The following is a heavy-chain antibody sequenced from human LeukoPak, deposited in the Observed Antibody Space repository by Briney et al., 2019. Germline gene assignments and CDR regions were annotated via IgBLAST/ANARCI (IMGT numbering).Heavy chain of an antibody. CDR2: IYNSGIT. CDR1: GGSLSSTTYY. CDR3: AREPTYYDSIGYFD. D-gene: IGHD3-22*01. J-gene: IGHJ4*02. V-gene: IGHV4-39*07. Sequence: SETLSLTCTVSGGSLSSTTYYWGWIRQPPGKGLEWLGTIYNSGITYDNPSLKSRVTMSVDTSKNQFSLKLTSVTAADTAVYYCAREPTYYDSIGYFDWGQGTLVTVSS.